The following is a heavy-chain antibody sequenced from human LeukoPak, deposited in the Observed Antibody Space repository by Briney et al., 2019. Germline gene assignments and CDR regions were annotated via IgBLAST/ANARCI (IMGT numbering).Heavy chain of an antibody. J-gene: IGHJ4*02. CDR2: IIPILTRP. CDR1: GITFNTYA. CDR3: VTTDDSGRLWELGE. D-gene: IGHD1-26*01. V-gene: IGHV1-69*04. Sequence: ASVKVSCKATGITFNTYAITWVRQAPAHGLEWMGRIIPILTRPNYAQSFQGRVTITADKSTSTAYMELSRLTSEDTAVYYCVTTDDSGRLWELGEWGQGTLVSVSS.